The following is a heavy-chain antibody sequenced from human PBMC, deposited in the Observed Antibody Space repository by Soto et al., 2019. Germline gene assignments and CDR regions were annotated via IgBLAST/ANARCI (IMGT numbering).Heavy chain of an antibody. J-gene: IGHJ4*02. CDR1: GGSISSINW. CDR3: AKGGLTWGDY. Sequence: QVQLQESGPGLVKSSWTLSLTCTVSGGSISSINWWSWVRHPPGKGREWIGEISHSGSTNYNPSLKSRVAISVDRSTKQCSLNLNSVTAADTAVYYCAKGGLTWGDYLGPGTLVTVSS. V-gene: IGHV4-4*02. CDR2: ISHSGST. D-gene: IGHD3-16*01.